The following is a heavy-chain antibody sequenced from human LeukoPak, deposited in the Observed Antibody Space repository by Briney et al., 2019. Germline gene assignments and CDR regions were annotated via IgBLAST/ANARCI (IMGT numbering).Heavy chain of an antibody. CDR1: GYTFTSYY. Sequence: GASVKVSCKASGYTFTSYYMHWVRQAPGQGLEWMGIINPSGGSTSYAQKFQGRVTMTRDTSTSTVYMELSSLRSEDTAVYYCARGGRPFLEWFFGDIWGQGTMVTVSS. D-gene: IGHD3-3*01. CDR2: INPSGGST. J-gene: IGHJ3*02. CDR3: ARGGRPFLEWFFGDI. V-gene: IGHV1-46*01.